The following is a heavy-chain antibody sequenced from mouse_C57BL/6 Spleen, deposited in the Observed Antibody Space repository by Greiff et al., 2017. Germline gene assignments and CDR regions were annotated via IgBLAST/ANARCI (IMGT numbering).Heavy chain of an antibody. CDR1: GFTFSSYA. V-gene: IGHV5-9-1*02. Sequence: EVMLVESGEGLVKPGGSLKLSCAASGFTFSSYAMSWVRQTPEKRLEWVAYISSGGDYIYYADTVKGRFTISRDNARNTLYLQMSSLKSEDTAMYYCTRGGNYERYCDVWGTGTTVTVSS. CDR2: ISSGGDYI. CDR3: TRGGNYERYCDV. J-gene: IGHJ1*03. D-gene: IGHD2-1*01.